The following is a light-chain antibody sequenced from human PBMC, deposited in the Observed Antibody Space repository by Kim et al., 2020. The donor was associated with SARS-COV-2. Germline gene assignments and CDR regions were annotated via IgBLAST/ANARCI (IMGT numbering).Light chain of an antibody. J-gene: IGKJ2*01. V-gene: IGKV3-15*01. Sequence: SPGEVAPLSGRASQGVSNNVAWYQPKRGQAPRLLIYGASTRATDVPARFSGSGSGTQFTLTISSLLSEDFAIYYCQQYNDWPPYTFGPGTKLEI. CDR2: GAS. CDR1: QGVSNN. CDR3: QQYNDWPPYT.